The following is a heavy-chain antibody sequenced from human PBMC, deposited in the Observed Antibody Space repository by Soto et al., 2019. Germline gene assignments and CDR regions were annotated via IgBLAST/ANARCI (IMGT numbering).Heavy chain of an antibody. CDR1: GGTFSSYA. D-gene: IGHD3-22*01. V-gene: IGHV1-69*13. CDR2: IIPILGTA. J-gene: IGHJ4*02. Sequence: SVKVSCKASGGTFSSYAISWVRQAPGQGLEWMGGIIPILGTANYAQKFQGRVTITADESTSTAYMELSSLRSEDTAVYYCASGPHYYDSSGYYSGLDYWGQGTLVTVSS. CDR3: ASGPHYYDSSGYYSGLDY.